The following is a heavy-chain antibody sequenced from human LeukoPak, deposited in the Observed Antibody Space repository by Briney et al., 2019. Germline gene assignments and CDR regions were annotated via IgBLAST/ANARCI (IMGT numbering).Heavy chain of an antibody. J-gene: IGHJ2*01. CDR1: GDSVSTNSAA. V-gene: IGHV6-1*01. CDR3: AREGGGRYTNWYFDL. Sequence: SQTLSLTCAISGDSVSTNSAAWNWIRQSPSRGLEWLGRTYYRSRWYNDYAVSVKSRITVNPDTSKNQFSLQLNSLTPEDAAVYYCAREGGGRYTNWYFDLWGRGALVTVSS. D-gene: IGHD1-26*01. CDR2: TYYRSRWYN.